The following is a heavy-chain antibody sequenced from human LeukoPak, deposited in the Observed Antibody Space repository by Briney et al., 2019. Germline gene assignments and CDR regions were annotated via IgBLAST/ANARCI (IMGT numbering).Heavy chain of an antibody. CDR2: ISYDGSNK. CDR3: ARPLCTSCYLAFH. V-gene: IGHV3-30-3*01. D-gene: IGHD2-2*01. CDR1: GFTFSSYA. Sequence: PGGSLRLSCAASGFTFSSYAMHWIRQAPGKGLEWVAVISYDGSNKYYADSVKGRFTISRDNSKNTLYLQMNSLRAEDTAVYYCARPLCTSCYLAFHWGQGTLVTVSS. J-gene: IGHJ4*02.